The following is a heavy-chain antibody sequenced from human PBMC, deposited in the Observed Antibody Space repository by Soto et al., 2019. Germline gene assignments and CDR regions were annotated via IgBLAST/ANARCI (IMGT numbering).Heavy chain of an antibody. CDR2: ISGYNGNT. CDR1: GYSFTTYG. V-gene: IGHV1-18*01. J-gene: IGHJ6*02. CDR3: AREGPAPYYYSGMDV. Sequence: QVQLVQSRGEVKKPGASVKVSCKTSGYSFTTYGISWVRQAPGQGLEWMGWISGYNGNTNYAQKLQGRVTMPTDTPTSTAYMELRSLRSDDTAVYYCAREGPAPYYYSGMDVWGQGSTVTVSS.